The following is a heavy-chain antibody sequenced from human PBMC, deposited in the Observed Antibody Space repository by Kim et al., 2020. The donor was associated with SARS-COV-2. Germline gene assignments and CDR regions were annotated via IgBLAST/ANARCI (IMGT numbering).Heavy chain of an antibody. D-gene: IGHD1-26*01. Sequence: TNYARKPQGRVTMTTDTSTSTAYMGLRSLRSDDTAVYYCARDGLSGSYDYWGQGTLVTVSS. J-gene: IGHJ4*02. V-gene: IGHV1-18*01. CDR2: T. CDR3: ARDGLSGSYDY.